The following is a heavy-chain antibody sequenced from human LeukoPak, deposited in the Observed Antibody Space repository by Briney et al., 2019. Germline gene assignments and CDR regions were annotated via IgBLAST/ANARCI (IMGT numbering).Heavy chain of an antibody. J-gene: IGHJ3*02. D-gene: IGHD2-2*01. V-gene: IGHV1-69*06. CDR3: ARSSTTRSDAFDI. CDR2: IIPIFGTA. Sequence: SVKVSCKASGGTFSSYAISWVRQAPGQGLEWMGGIIPIFGTANYAQKFQGRVTITADKSTSTAYMELSSLRSEDTAVYFCARSSTTRSDAFDIWGQGTMVTVSS. CDR1: GGTFSSYA.